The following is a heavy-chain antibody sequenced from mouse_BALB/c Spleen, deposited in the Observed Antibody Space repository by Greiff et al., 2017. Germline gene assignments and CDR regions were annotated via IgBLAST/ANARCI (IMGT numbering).Heavy chain of an antibody. V-gene: IGHV2-9*02. CDR2: IWAGGST. CDR1: GFSLTSYG. D-gene: IGHD1-1*01. J-gene: IGHJ2*01. Sequence: QVQLKQSGPGLVAPSQSLSITCTVSGFSLTSYGVHWVRQPPGKGLEWLGVIWAGGSTNYNSALMSRLSISKDNSKSQVFLKMNSLQTDDTAMYYCARDSNYYGSSEDYFDYWGQGTTLTVSS. CDR3: ARDSNYYGSSEDYFDY.